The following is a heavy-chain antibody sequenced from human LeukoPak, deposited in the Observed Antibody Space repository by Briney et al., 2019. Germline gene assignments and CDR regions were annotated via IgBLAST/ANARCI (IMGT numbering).Heavy chain of an antibody. V-gene: IGHV1-2*02. D-gene: IGHD5-24*01. CDR1: GYRLRDLS. CDR3: AAQGRDGYNWGLNY. Sequence: GASVKVSCKVSGYRLRDLSIHWVRQAPGQGLEWMGWINPNSGGSNYAQKFQGRVTMTRDTSISTFYMEMSRLTSDDTAVYYCAAQGRDGYNWGLNYWGQGTLVTVSS. J-gene: IGHJ4*02. CDR2: INPNSGGS.